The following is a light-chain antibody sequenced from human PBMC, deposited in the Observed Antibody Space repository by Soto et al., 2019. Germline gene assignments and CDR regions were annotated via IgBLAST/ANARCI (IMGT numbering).Light chain of an antibody. CDR3: QQYYSTPPT. J-gene: IGKJ2*01. Sequence: IVMTQSPDSLAVSLGERATINCKSSQSVSYSSNNKNYLAWYQQKPGQPPKLLIYWASTRESGVPDRFSGSGSGTDFTLTISSLQAEDVAVYYCQQYYSTPPTFGQGTKLEIK. CDR2: WAS. V-gene: IGKV4-1*01. CDR1: QSVSYSSNNKNY.